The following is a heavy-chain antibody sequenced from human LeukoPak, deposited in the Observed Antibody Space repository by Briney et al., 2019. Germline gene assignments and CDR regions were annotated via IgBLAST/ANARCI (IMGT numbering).Heavy chain of an antibody. D-gene: IGHD1-26*01. CDR2: INNSGST. J-gene: IGHJ5*02. CDR3: ARSSYSGNNWFDP. Sequence: PSETLSLTCAVSGYSISSGYYWGWSRPPPGKGLEWIGSINNSGSTYYNQSLKSRVTISGDKTKNKFSLKLSSVTAADTAVYYCARSSYSGNNWFDPWGQGTLVTVSS. CDR1: GYSISSGYY. V-gene: IGHV4-38-2*01.